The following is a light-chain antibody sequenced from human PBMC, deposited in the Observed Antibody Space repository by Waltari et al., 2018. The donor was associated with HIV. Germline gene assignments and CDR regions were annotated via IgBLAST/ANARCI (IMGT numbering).Light chain of an antibody. CDR1: SFNIGRNF. Sequence: QSVLTQPPSASGTPGQRVTISCSGSSFNIGRNFVSWYQQLPGTAPKVLIFRENQRPSGVPDRFSGSKSGASASLAISGLRSEDEADYYCAAWDDSLSASYVFGPGTKVTVL. V-gene: IGLV1-47*01. CDR2: REN. CDR3: AAWDDSLSASYV. J-gene: IGLJ1*01.